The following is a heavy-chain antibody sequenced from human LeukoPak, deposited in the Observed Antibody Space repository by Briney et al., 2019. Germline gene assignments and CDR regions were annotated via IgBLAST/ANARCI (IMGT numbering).Heavy chain of an antibody. Sequence: SETLSLTCAVSGASFSGYFWNWIRQSPEKGLEWIGEIKYDGTTNYNPSLTSRVTMSIDKDTNQFHLKVTSLTAADTAVYYCARGPDYYDDYISWFPDAFHIWGQGTLVSVSP. CDR2: IKYDGTT. CDR1: GASFSGYF. J-gene: IGHJ3*02. V-gene: IGHV4-34*01. D-gene: IGHD4-17*01. CDR3: ARGPDYYDDYISWFPDAFHI.